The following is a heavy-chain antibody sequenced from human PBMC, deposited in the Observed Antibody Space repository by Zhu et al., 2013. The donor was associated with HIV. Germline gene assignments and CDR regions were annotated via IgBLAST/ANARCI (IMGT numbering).Heavy chain of an antibody. Sequence: EVQLLESGGGLVQPGGSLSLSCAASGFTFSSYSMNWARQAPGKGPEWVSGLNDRGSTTYYADSVKGRFIISRDNSKNTLHLQMNSLRAEDTAVYYCAKDGSISDRLVDSWGQGTLVTVSS. CDR2: LNDRGSTT. V-gene: IGHV3-23*01. CDR1: GFTFSSYS. D-gene: IGHD6-6*01. J-gene: IGHJ4*02. CDR3: AKDGSISDRLVDS.